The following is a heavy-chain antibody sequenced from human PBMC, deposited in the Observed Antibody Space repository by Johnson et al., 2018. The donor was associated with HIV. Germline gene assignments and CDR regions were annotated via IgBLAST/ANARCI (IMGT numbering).Heavy chain of an antibody. CDR2: ISYDGSTK. CDR1: GFSFGDRY. J-gene: IGHJ3*02. Sequence: QAQLVESGGGLVQPGGSLRLSCAASGFSFGDRYMSWIRQAPGKGLEWVAVISYDGSTKYYGDSVKGRFAISRDNSKNTLYLQMNSLRAEDTALYYCAKSRGILVIDDALDIWGQGTMVTVSS. CDR3: AKSRGILVIDDALDI. V-gene: IGHV3-30*09. D-gene: IGHD2-21*01.